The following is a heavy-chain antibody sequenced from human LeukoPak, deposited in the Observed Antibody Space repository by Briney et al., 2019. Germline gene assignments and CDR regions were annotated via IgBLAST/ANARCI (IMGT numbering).Heavy chain of an antibody. CDR2: IYYSGST. V-gene: IGHV4-59*08. Sequence: SETLSLTCTVSGGSISSYYWSWIRQPPGKGLEWIGYIYYSGSTNYNPSLKSRVTISVDTSKNQFSLKLSSVTAADTAVYYCAGGYDILTGPENWFDPWGQRTLVTVSS. D-gene: IGHD3-9*01. J-gene: IGHJ5*02. CDR3: AGGYDILTGPENWFDP. CDR1: GGSISSYY.